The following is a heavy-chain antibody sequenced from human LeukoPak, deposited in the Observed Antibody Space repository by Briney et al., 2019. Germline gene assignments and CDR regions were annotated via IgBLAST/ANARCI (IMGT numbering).Heavy chain of an antibody. Sequence: GGSLRLSCAVSGFSVSGYWMTWVRQAPGKGLEWVARVKSSADGGTTNYAAPVKDRFAISRDDSKKTLHLQMNSLKIEDTAVYYCTTAAYSGYEVDYWGRGTLVTVSS. V-gene: IGHV3-15*01. CDR3: TTAAYSGYEVDY. CDR1: GFSVSGYW. D-gene: IGHD6-25*01. CDR2: VKSSADGGTT. J-gene: IGHJ4*02.